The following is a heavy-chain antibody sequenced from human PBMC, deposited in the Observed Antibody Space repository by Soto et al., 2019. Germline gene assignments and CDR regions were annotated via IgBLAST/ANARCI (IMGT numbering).Heavy chain of an antibody. CDR1: GYSFTSYW. J-gene: IGHJ6*02. Sequence: GESLKISCKGSGYSFTSYWIGWVRQMPGKGLEWMGIIYPGDSDTRYSPSFQGQVTISADKSISTAYLQWSSLKASDTAMYYCARHYDSSSLEYYYYGMDVWGQGTTVTVSS. D-gene: IGHD3-22*01. V-gene: IGHV5-51*01. CDR2: IYPGDSDT. CDR3: ARHYDSSSLEYYYYGMDV.